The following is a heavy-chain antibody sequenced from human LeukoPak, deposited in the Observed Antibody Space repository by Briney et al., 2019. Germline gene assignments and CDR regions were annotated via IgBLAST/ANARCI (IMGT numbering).Heavy chain of an antibody. V-gene: IGHV3-23*01. CDR3: ARARTQTSIFDAFDI. J-gene: IGHJ3*02. D-gene: IGHD2/OR15-2a*01. CDR2: ITGSTRTT. Sequence: GGTLRLSCAASGFAFGSYGMSWVRLAPGMGLDWVSAITGSTRTTYYAEMVKGRFTISRDNSKNIVYLQMNSLRAEDTAVYYCARARTQTSIFDAFDIWGQGTMVTVSS. CDR1: GFAFGSYG.